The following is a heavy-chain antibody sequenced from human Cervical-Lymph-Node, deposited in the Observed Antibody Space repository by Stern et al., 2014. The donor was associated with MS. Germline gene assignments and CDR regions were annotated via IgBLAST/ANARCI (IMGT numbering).Heavy chain of an antibody. D-gene: IGHD3-22*01. CDR1: GDSISSGGYY. V-gene: IGHV4-31*03. CDR3: AREFIRGYLTAFDY. J-gene: IGHJ4*02. CDR2: IHYSGRT. Sequence: VQLVESGPGLVKPSQTLSLTCNVSGDSISSGGYYWNWIRQHPGKGLEWIGYIHYSGRTNYNPSLKIRITISLDTSKNQFSLKLSSVTAADTAVYYCAREFIRGYLTAFDYWGQGTLVTVSS.